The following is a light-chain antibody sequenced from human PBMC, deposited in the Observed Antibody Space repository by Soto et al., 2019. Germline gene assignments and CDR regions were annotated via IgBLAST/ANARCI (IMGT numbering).Light chain of an antibody. V-gene: IGLV2-14*03. J-gene: IGLJ3*02. Sequence: QSVLTQPASVSGSPGQSITISCTGTSSDVGGYHYVSWYQQHPGKAPKLLISDVSDRPSGVSNRFSGSMSGNTASLTISGLQAEDEADYYCSSFTSAITAVFGGGTKLTVL. CDR1: SSDVGGYHY. CDR2: DVS. CDR3: SSFTSAITAV.